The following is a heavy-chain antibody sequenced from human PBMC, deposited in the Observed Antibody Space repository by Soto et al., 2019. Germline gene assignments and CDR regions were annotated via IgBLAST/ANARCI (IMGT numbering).Heavy chain of an antibody. CDR3: AKDRHYYYDSSGYYVSIDY. J-gene: IGHJ4*02. D-gene: IGHD3-22*01. CDR1: GFSFSSYA. CDR2: ISGSGGST. Sequence: GGSLRLSCAVSGFSFSSYAMSWVRQAPGKGLEWVSGISGSGGSTYYADSVKGRFTISRDNSKNTLYLQMNSLRAEDTAVYYCAKDRHYYYDSSGYYVSIDYWGQGTLVTVSS. V-gene: IGHV3-23*01.